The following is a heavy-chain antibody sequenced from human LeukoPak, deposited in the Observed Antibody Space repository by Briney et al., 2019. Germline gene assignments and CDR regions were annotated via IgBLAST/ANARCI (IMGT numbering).Heavy chain of an antibody. V-gene: IGHV4-39*01. CDR3: ARLKDEEPLNWFDP. Sequence: SETLSLTCTVSGGSISSSSYYWGWIRQPPGKGLEWLGSIYYSGSTYYNPSLKSRVTISVDTSKNQFSLKLSSVTAADTAVYYCARLKDEEPLNWFDPWGQGTLVTVSS. J-gene: IGHJ5*02. CDR2: IYYSGST. CDR1: GGSISSSSYY. D-gene: IGHD2-15*01.